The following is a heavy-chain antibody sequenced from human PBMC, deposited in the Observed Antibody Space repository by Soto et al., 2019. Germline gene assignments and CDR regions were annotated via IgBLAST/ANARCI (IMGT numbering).Heavy chain of an antibody. V-gene: IGHV1-18*01. Sequence: SVKLSCKDSGYAFTSYSISCVRQANGQGLEWMGWISAYNGNTNYAQKLQGRVTMTTDTSTSTAYMELRSLRSDDTAVYYCARVKGSGYHNWFDPWGQGTLVTVSS. CDR2: ISAYNGNT. J-gene: IGHJ5*02. CDR1: GYAFTSYS. CDR3: ARVKGSGYHNWFDP. D-gene: IGHD3-22*01.